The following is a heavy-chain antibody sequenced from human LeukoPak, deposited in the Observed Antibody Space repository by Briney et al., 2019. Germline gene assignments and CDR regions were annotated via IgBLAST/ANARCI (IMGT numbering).Heavy chain of an antibody. D-gene: IGHD1-1*01. J-gene: IGHJ4*02. CDR2: IYYSGST. Sequence: SETLSLTCTVSGGSISSYYWSWIRQPPGKGLEWIGYIYYSGSTNYNPSLKSRVTISEDTSKNQFSLKLSSVTAADTAVYYCARVGGTTGVSDYWGQGTLVTVSS. CDR1: GGSISSYY. V-gene: IGHV4-59*01. CDR3: ARVGGTTGVSDY.